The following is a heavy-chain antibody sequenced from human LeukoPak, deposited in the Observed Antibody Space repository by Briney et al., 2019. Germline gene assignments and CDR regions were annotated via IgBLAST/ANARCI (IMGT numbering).Heavy chain of an antibody. J-gene: IGHJ6*02. Sequence: ASVKVSCKASGYTFTSYDIHWVRQATGQGLEWMGWMNPNSGNTGYAQKFQGRVTMTRNTSISTAYMELSSLRSEDTAVYYCARGEAVTAMVTYYYYGMDVWGQGTTVTVSS. V-gene: IGHV1-8*01. CDR2: MNPNSGNT. CDR3: ARGEAVTAMVTYYYYGMDV. CDR1: GYTFTSYD. D-gene: IGHD5-18*01.